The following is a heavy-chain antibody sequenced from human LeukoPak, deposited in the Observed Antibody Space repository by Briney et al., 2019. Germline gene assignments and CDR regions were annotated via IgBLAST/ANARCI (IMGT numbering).Heavy chain of an antibody. CDR3: ARGGSVANGIDY. CDR2: ISAYYGNT. D-gene: IGHD5-12*01. Sequence: ASVTVSCTASGYTFTSYGISWVRQAPGQGLERMGCISAYYGNTTYAQTPQGRVAMTTDTSTSTAYMALGSLRSDDTAVYYCARGGSVANGIDYWGQGTLVTVSS. CDR1: GYTFTSYG. V-gene: IGHV1-18*04. J-gene: IGHJ4*02.